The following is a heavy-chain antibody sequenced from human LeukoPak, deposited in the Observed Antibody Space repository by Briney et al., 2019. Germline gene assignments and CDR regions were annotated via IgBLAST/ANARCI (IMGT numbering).Heavy chain of an antibody. CDR1: GFTSSNYE. J-gene: IGHJ4*02. D-gene: IGHD3-10*01. Sequence: PGGSLRLSCAASGFTSSNYEMNWVRQAPGKGLEWVSYVASSGSTTYYADSVKGRFTISRDNAKNSMYLQMNSLRAQDTSIYYCARVCGSGNRLGYFHYWAQGTLVIVSS. CDR2: VASSGSTT. V-gene: IGHV3-48*03. CDR3: ARVCGSGNRLGYFHY.